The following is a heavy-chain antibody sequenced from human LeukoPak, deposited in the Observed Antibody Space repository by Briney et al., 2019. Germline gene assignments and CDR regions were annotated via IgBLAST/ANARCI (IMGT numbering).Heavy chain of an antibody. CDR3: ARHGYNYGSSFGWFDP. Sequence: GGSLRLSCEASGFTFSSYSMNWVRQAPGKGLEWVSYISSSSTIIYYADSVKGRFTISRDNAKNSLYLQMNSLRAEDTAVYYCARHGYNYGSSFGWFDPWGQGTLVTVSS. V-gene: IGHV3-48*01. CDR1: GFTFSSYS. D-gene: IGHD5-18*01. CDR2: ISSSSTII. J-gene: IGHJ5*02.